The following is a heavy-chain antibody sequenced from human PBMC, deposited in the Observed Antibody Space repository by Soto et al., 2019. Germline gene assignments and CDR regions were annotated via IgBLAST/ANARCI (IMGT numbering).Heavy chain of an antibody. CDR3: ARGAANLRYYYSYGMDV. Sequence: QVQLVESGGGVVQPGRSLRLSCAASGFTFSSYAMHWVRQAPGKGLEWVAIVSYDENNKYSADSVKGRFSISRDNSKNPLYLQMNSLKAEDTAVYYCARGAANLRYYYSYGMDVWGQGTTVTVSS. D-gene: IGHD6-25*01. CDR2: VSYDENNK. V-gene: IGHV3-30-3*01. J-gene: IGHJ6*02. CDR1: GFTFSSYA.